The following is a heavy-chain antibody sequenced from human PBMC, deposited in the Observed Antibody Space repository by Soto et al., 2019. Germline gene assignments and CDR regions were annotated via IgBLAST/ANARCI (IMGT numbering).Heavy chain of an antibody. CDR2: ISWSGDNM. CDR3: VKVSYSSLTTLGSAFDV. CDR1: GFTFDDYA. J-gene: IGHJ3*01. Sequence: QLVESGGGLVQPGRSLRLSCAASGFTFDDYAMHWVRQAPGKGLEWVSGISWSGDNMAYADSVKGRFITSRDNVKNSLYLQMNSLRAEDTAQYHCVKVSYSSLTTLGSAFDVWGQGTMVTVS. D-gene: IGHD4-4*01. V-gene: IGHV3-9*01.